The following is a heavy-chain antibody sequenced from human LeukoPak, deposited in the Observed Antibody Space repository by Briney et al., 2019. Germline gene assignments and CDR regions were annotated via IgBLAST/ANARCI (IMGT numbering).Heavy chain of an antibody. CDR3: ARAQITIFGVEHYFDY. J-gene: IGHJ4*02. V-gene: IGHV3-48*03. CDR2: ISSSGSTI. Sequence: GGSLRLSCAASGFTFSSYEMNWARQAPGKGLEWVSYISSSGSTIYYADSVKGRFTISRDNAKNSLYLQMNSLRAEDTAVYYCARAQITIFGVEHYFDYWGQGTLVTVSS. CDR1: GFTFSSYE. D-gene: IGHD3-3*01.